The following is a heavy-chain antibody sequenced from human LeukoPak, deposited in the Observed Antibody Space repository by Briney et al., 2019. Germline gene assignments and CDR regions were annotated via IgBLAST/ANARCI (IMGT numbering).Heavy chain of an antibody. CDR3: ARLVAVVPGASIHWFDP. CDR1: GYTFSNYA. J-gene: IGHJ5*02. Sequence: ASVTVSCKASGYTFSNYAINWVRQAPGQGLEWMGWINTNTGNPTYAQAFTGRLVFSLDTSVRTAYLKISSLKADDTAMYYCARLVAVVPGASIHWFDPWGQGTLVTVSS. V-gene: IGHV7-4-1*02. CDR2: INTNTGNP. D-gene: IGHD2-2*01.